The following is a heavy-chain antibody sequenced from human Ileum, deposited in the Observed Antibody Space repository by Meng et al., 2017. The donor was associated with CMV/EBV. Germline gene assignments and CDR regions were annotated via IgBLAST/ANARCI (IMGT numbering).Heavy chain of an antibody. J-gene: IGHJ4*02. CDR3: ARAGYYGSGSAPFGY. CDR2: IYYSGST. V-gene: IGHV4-39*07. CDR1: GGSISSSSYY. Sequence: SETLSLTCTVSGGSISSSSYYWGWIRQPPGKGLEWIGSIYYSGSTYYNPSLKSRVTISVDTSKNQFSLKLSSVTAADTAVYYCARAGYYGSGSAPFGYWGQGTLVTVSS. D-gene: IGHD3-10*01.